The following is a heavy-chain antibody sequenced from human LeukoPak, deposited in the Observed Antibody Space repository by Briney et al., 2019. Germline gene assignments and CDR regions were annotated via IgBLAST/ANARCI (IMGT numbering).Heavy chain of an antibody. CDR2: IDHSGTT. J-gene: IGHJ3*01. D-gene: IGHD3-22*01. Sequence: PSETLSLTCAVYGGSFSGYYWSWIRQPPGKGLEWIGEIDHSGTTNYNPSLKSRVTISLDTSKNQFSLILSSVTAADTAVYYCAKAPYPSSGSWGHGTMFTVSS. V-gene: IGHV4-34*01. CDR3: AKAPYPSSGS. CDR1: GGSFSGYY.